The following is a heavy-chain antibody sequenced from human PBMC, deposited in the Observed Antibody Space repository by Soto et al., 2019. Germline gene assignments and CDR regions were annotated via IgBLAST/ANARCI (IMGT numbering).Heavy chain of an antibody. J-gene: IGHJ4*02. Sequence: GGSLRLSCAASDFDFSSYGIHWVRQAPGKGLEWVAASSYDGRETFYADSAKGRFTVSKEMSKNTAFLQMNALRHEDTAVYFCPRDSGWPILNFDNWGQGTPVTVSS. V-gene: IGHV3-30*03. D-gene: IGHD3-10*01. CDR3: PRDSGWPILNFDN. CDR1: DFDFSSYG. CDR2: SSYDGRET.